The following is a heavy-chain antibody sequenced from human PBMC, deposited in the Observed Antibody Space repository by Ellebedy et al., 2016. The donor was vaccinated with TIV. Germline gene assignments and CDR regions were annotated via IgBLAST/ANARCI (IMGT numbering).Heavy chain of an antibody. J-gene: IGHJ6*02. CDR2: ISSSSSYI. Sequence: GESLKISXAASGFTFSSYSMNWVRQAPGKGLEWVSSISSSSSYIYYADSVKGRFTISRDNAKNSLYLQMNSLRAEDTAVYYCASVGSGSYYYYGMDVWGQGTTVTVSS. D-gene: IGHD1-26*01. CDR1: GFTFSSYS. V-gene: IGHV3-21*01. CDR3: ASVGSGSYYYYGMDV.